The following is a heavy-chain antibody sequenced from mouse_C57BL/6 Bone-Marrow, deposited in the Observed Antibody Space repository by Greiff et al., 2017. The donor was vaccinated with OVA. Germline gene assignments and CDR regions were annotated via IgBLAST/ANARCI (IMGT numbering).Heavy chain of an antibody. D-gene: IGHD3-3*01. J-gene: IGHJ3*01. CDR3: AIGGPQGTFAY. V-gene: IGHV1-74*01. Sequence: QVQLQQPGAELVKPGASVKVSCKASGYTFTSYWMHWVKQRPGQGLEWIGRIHPSDSDTNYNQKFKGKATLTVDKSSSTAYMQLSSLTSEGAAVDYCAIGGPQGTFAYWGQGTLVTVSA. CDR2: IHPSDSDT. CDR1: GYTFTSYW.